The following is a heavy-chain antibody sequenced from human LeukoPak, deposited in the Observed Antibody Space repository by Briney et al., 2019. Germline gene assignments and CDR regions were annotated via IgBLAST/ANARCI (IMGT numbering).Heavy chain of an antibody. Sequence: SETLSLTCTVSGGSLNNYYWTWIRQPPGKGLEWIGYVYYTGTTNYNPSLKSRVTISIDTSKNQFSLKLSSVTAADTAVYYCARQDYNLNNWLDPWGQGTLVTVSS. CDR1: GGSLNNYY. D-gene: IGHD5-24*01. CDR3: ARQDYNLNNWLDP. V-gene: IGHV4-59*01. J-gene: IGHJ5*02. CDR2: VYYTGTT.